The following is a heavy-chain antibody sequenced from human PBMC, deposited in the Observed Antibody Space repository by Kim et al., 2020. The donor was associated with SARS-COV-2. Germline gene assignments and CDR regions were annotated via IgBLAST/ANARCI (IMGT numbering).Heavy chain of an antibody. Sequence: ASVKVSCKASGYTFTSYAMHWVRQAPGQRLEWMGWINAGNGNTKYSQKFQGRVTITRDTSASTAYMELSSLRSEDTAVYYCARDAGYCSSTSCYSLSYFDYWGQGTLVTVSS. D-gene: IGHD2-2*01. J-gene: IGHJ4*02. CDR3: ARDAGYCSSTSCYSLSYFDY. CDR2: INAGNGNT. CDR1: GYTFTSYA. V-gene: IGHV1-3*01.